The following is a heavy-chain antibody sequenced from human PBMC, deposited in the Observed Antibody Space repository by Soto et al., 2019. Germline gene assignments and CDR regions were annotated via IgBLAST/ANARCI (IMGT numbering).Heavy chain of an antibody. CDR2: IGGSGGST. V-gene: IGHV3-23*01. Sequence: GYLRHSYAASGVTFSSYAMSWVRQAPGKGLEWVSAIGGSGGSTYNADSVKGRFTISRDNSKNTLFLQMNSLRAEDTAVYYCAKDPYYYDTSEMDVWGQGTTVTVSS. CDR3: AKDPYYYDTSEMDV. J-gene: IGHJ6*02. CDR1: GVTFSSYA. D-gene: IGHD3-22*01.